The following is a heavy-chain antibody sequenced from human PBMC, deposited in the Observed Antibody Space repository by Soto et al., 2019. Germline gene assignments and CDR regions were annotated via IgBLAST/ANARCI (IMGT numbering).Heavy chain of an antibody. CDR2: IYTGGDT. J-gene: IGHJ4*02. CDR3: ARDGSGH. V-gene: IGHV3-66*01. Sequence: EVQLVESGGGLVQPGGSLRLSCAASGLTVSTNPMSWVRQAPGKGLEWVSVIYTGGDTHYADSVKGRFTIPRDNSKNTVNLQMNSLRPEDTAVYYCARDGSGHWGQGTLVTVSS. CDR1: GLTVSTNP.